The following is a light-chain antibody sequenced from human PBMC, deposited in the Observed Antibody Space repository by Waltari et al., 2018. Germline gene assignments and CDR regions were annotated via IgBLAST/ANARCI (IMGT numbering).Light chain of an antibody. V-gene: IGKV1-39*01. J-gene: IGKJ4*01. CDR2: AAS. CDR1: QNINIF. CDR3: QQSDTFFALT. Sequence: QMTQSPSSLSASVADRVTITCRASQNINIFLSWYQQRPGRAPRLLIYAASSLHSGVPSRFSGSGSGTDFTLTIASLQPEDFATYYCQQSDTFFALTFGGGTKVEI.